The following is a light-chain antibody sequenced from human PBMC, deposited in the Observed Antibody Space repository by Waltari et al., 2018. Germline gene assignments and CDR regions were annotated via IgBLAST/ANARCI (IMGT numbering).Light chain of an antibody. V-gene: IGKV3-15*01. Sequence: ETVMTQSPATLFVSPGERATLSCRASQSVSRNLAWYQQKPGQAPRLLIYEPSTRATGIPARFSGSGSGTECTLTISSLQSEDVAICHCHQYNNWPPWTFGQGTKVEIK. CDR1: QSVSRN. CDR3: HQYNNWPPWT. CDR2: EPS. J-gene: IGKJ1*01.